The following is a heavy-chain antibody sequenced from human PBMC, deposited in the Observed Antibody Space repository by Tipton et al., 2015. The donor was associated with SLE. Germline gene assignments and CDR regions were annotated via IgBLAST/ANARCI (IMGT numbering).Heavy chain of an antibody. Sequence: TLSLTCTVSGGSVSSGSYYWAWIRQPPGKGPEWIGTIYYSGSTYYYPSLKSRITISVETSKNQFSLEVRSVTAADTAVYYCVRLRSKVLIDYWGQGTLVTVSS. V-gene: IGHV4-39*07. D-gene: IGHD2-8*01. CDR2: IYYSGST. J-gene: IGHJ4*02. CDR1: GGSVSSGSYY. CDR3: VRLRSKVLIDY.